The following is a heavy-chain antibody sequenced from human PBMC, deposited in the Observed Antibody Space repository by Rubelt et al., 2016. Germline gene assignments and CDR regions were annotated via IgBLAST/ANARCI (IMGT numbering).Heavy chain of an antibody. Sequence: QVQLVQSGAEVKKPGASVKVSCKASGYTFTSYGISWVRQAPGQGLEWMGWISAYNGNTNYAQKLQGRGTRTTDTSTSTAYMELRSLRSDDTAVYYCARVRTFKTKEYYYYYGMDVWGQGTTVTVSS. J-gene: IGHJ6*02. CDR2: ISAYNGNT. CDR3: ARVRTFKTKEYYYYYGMDV. CDR1: GYTFTSYG. D-gene: IGHD1-14*01. V-gene: IGHV1-18*01.